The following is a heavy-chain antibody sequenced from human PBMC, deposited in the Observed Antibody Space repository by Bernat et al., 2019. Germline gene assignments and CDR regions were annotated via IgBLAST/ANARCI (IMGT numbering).Heavy chain of an antibody. V-gene: IGHV4-39*01. CDR1: GGSISSSSYY. D-gene: IGHD3-16*01. J-gene: IGHJ3*02. Sequence: QLQLQESGPGLVKPSETLSLTCTVSGGSISSSSYYWGWIRQPPGKGLEWIGSIYYSGSTYYNPSLKSRVTISVDTSKNQFSLKLSSVTAADTAVYYCARHERATGLGSAFDIWGQGTMVTVSS. CDR2: IYYSGST. CDR3: ARHERATGLGSAFDI.